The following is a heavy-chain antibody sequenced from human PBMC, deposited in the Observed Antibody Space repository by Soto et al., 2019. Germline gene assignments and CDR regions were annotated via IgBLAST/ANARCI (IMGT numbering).Heavy chain of an antibody. Sequence: EVQLVESGGGLEQPGRSLRLTCAASGFKFEDYAVHWVRQAPGKGLEWVAGISWDSISIKYADSVRGRFTISRDNAKKSLYLQMSSLRPEDTAFYYCVKAASGFRSTGAGYFASWGQGALVTVSS. CDR2: ISWDSISI. CDR1: GFKFEDYA. J-gene: IGHJ4*02. D-gene: IGHD2-15*01. CDR3: VKAASGFRSTGAGYFAS. V-gene: IGHV3-9*01.